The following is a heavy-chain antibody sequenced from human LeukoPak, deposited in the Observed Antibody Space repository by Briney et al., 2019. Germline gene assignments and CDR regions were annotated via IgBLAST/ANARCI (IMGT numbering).Heavy chain of an antibody. Sequence: PGRSLRLSCAASGFTFDGYAMHWVRQAPGKGLEWVSGISWNSGSIGYADSVKGRFTISRDNAKNSLYLQMNSLRAEDTALYYCAKDISNTAMVGFDYWGQGTLVTVSS. V-gene: IGHV3-9*01. J-gene: IGHJ4*02. CDR2: ISWNSGSI. D-gene: IGHD5-18*01. CDR3: AKDISNTAMVGFDY. CDR1: GFTFDGYA.